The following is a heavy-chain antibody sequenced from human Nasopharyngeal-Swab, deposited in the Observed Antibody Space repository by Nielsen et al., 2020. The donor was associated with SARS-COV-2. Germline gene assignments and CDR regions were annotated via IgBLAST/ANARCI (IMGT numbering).Heavy chain of an antibody. CDR2: ISSSSSYI. D-gene: IGHD3-10*01. V-gene: IGHV3-21*01. Sequence: GKSLKISCAASGFTFSSYSMNWVRQAPGKGLEWVSSISSSSSYIYYADSVKGRFTISRDNAKNSLYLQMNSLRAEDTAVYYCAREITMVRGVIYYFDYWGQGTLVTVSS. CDR3: AREITMVRGVIYYFDY. CDR1: GFTFSSYS. J-gene: IGHJ4*02.